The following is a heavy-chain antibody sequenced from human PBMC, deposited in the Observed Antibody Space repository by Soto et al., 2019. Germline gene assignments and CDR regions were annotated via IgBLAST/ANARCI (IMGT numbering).Heavy chain of an antibody. D-gene: IGHD4-17*01. CDR1: GGSISSGGYS. CDR3: ASLYGGTDRVDY. J-gene: IGHJ4*02. CDR2: FYHSGSA. Sequence: QLQLQESGSGLVKPSQTLSLTCAVSGGSISSGGYSWSWIWQPPGKGLEWIGYFYHSGSAYYNPSLKSRVPTAVDRSKNQFSLKLSSVTAAATAVYYCASLYGGTDRVDYWGQGTLVTVSS. V-gene: IGHV4-30-2*01.